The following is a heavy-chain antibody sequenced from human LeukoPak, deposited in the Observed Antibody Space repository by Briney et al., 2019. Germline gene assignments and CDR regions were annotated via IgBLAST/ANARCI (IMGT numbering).Heavy chain of an antibody. CDR1: GFSLSSHW. CDR2: IKYDGSEK. J-gene: IGHJ3*02. Sequence: GGSLRLSCAASGFSLSSHWMSWVRQAPGKGLEWVASIKYDGSEKRYVDSVRGRFTISRDNARNSLYLQMSSLSAEDTAVYHCARLGNSIVGGDDAFDTWGQGTMVIVSS. V-gene: IGHV3-7*01. CDR3: ARLGNSIVGGDDAFDT. D-gene: IGHD1-26*01.